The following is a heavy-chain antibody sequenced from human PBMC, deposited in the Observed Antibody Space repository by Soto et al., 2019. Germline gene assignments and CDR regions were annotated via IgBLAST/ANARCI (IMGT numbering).Heavy chain of an antibody. Sequence: QVQLQESGPGLVKPSQTLSLTCTVSGGSISSGDYYWSWIRQPPGKGLEWIGYIYYSGSTYYNPSLKSRVTISVDTSKNQFSLKLSSVTAADTAVYYCARDRVYYDSSGYPYAFDIWGQGTMVTVSS. D-gene: IGHD3-22*01. V-gene: IGHV4-30-4*01. CDR2: IYYSGST. CDR3: ARDRVYYDSSGYPYAFDI. CDR1: GGSISSGDYY. J-gene: IGHJ3*02.